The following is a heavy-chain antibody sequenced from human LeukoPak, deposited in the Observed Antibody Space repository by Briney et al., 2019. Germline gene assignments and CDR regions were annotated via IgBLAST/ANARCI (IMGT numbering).Heavy chain of an antibody. V-gene: IGHV4-59*08. CDR1: GGSFNNYF. J-gene: IGHJ4*02. CDR2: VYYTGST. D-gene: IGHD6-13*01. CDR3: ARHGRAFIAAAGSFDY. Sequence: PSETLSLTCTVSGGSFNNYFWSWIRQPPGKGLEWIGYVYYTGSTNYNPSLKSRVTISVDTSKNQFSLKLSSVTAADTAVYYCARHGRAFIAAAGSFDYWGQGTLVTVSS.